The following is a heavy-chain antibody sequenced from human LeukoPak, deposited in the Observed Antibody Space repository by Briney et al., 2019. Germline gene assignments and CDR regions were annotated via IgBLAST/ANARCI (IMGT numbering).Heavy chain of an antibody. V-gene: IGHV1-8*01. Sequence: ASVKVPCKASGYTFTSYDINWVRQATGQGLEWMGWMNPNSGNTGYAQKFQGRVAMTRNTSISTAHMELSSLRSEDTAVYYCAGGGATGFDYWGQGTLVTVSS. D-gene: IGHD1-26*01. CDR1: GYTFTSYD. CDR2: MNPNSGNT. CDR3: AGGGATGFDY. J-gene: IGHJ4*02.